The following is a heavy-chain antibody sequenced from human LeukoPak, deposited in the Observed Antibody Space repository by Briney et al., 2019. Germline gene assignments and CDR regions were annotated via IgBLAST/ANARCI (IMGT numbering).Heavy chain of an antibody. Sequence: GGTLRLSCAASGFTFSSYGMSWVRQAPGKGLEWVSAISGSGGSTYYADSVKGRFTISRDNSKNTLYLQMNSLRAEDTAVYYCAKVLGSSYCSGGSCLGAFDIWGQGTMVTVSS. CDR2: ISGSGGST. V-gene: IGHV3-23*01. D-gene: IGHD2-15*01. CDR3: AKVLGSSYCSGGSCLGAFDI. CDR1: GFTFSSYG. J-gene: IGHJ3*02.